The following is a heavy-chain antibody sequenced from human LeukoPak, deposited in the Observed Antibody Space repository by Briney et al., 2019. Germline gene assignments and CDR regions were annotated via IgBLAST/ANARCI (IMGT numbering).Heavy chain of an antibody. V-gene: IGHV1-69*13. CDR1: AGTFSNYA. CDR3: AREVSGTYCDY. CDR2: IIPILGTS. J-gene: IGHJ4*02. D-gene: IGHD1-26*01. Sequence: ASVTVSFTASAGTFSNYAISWVRQAPGQGLEWMGGIIPILGTSNYAQKFQDRLTITADESTSTAYLELSSLTSADTAVYYCAREVSGTYCDYWGQGSLVTVSS.